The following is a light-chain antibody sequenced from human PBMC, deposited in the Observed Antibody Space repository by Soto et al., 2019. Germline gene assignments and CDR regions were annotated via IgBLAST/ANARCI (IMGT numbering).Light chain of an antibody. CDR3: MQSLHTPPT. V-gene: IGKV2-28*01. Sequence: DIVMTQSPLPLPVTPGEPASISCRASQSLLHSVGYNYVDWYLQKPGQSPQLLIYFGSNRASGVPDRLSGSGSGTDFTLKISRVEAEDVGVYFCMQSLHTPPTFGGGTKVEIK. J-gene: IGKJ4*01. CDR2: FGS. CDR1: QSLLHSVGYNY.